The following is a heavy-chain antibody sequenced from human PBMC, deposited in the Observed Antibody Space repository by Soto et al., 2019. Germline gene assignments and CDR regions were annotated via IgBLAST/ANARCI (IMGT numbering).Heavy chain of an antibody. J-gene: IGHJ4*02. CDR3: ARDPTSIAAAGPHFDY. CDR2: IYYSGST. V-gene: IGHV4-59*01. CDR1: GGSMTGYY. Sequence: PSETLSLTCTVSGGSMTGYYWSWIRQPPGKGLEWIGYIYYSGSTNYNPSLKSRVTISVDTSKNQFSLKLSSVTAADTAVYYCARDPTSIAAAGPHFDYWGQGTLVTVSS. D-gene: IGHD6-13*01.